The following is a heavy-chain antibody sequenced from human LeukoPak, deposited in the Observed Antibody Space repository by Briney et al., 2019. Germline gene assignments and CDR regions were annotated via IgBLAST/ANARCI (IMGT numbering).Heavy chain of an antibody. CDR3: AKDISTDLNYYYGMDV. D-gene: IGHD2/OR15-2a*01. J-gene: IGHJ6*02. V-gene: IGHV3-9*01. CDR2: ISWNSGSI. Sequence: PGRSLRLSCAASGFTFADYAMHWVRQAPGRGLEWVSGISWNSGSIGYADSVTGRFTISRDNAKNSLYLQMNSLRGEDTALYYCAKDISTDLNYYYGMDVWGQGTTVTVSS. CDR1: GFTFADYA.